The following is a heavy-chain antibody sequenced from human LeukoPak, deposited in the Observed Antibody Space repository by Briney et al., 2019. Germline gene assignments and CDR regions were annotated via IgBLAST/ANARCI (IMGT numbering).Heavy chain of an antibody. V-gene: IGHV3-9*01. Sequence: GRSLRLSCAASGFTFDDYAMHWVRQAPGKGLEWVSGISWNSGSIGYADSVKGRFTISRDNAKNSLYLQMNSLRAEDTALYYCAKDKDCSGGSCYFDSYYYGMDVWGQGTTVTVSS. J-gene: IGHJ6*02. D-gene: IGHD2-15*01. CDR3: AKDKDCSGGSCYFDSYYYGMDV. CDR2: ISWNSGSI. CDR1: GFTFDDYA.